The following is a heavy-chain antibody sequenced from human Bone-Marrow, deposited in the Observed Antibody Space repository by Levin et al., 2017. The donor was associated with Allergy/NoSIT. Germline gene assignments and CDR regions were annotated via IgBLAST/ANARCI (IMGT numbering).Heavy chain of an antibody. CDR1: GFTFSSSA. V-gene: IGHV3-23*01. CDR2: ITGSGGST. D-gene: IGHD6-13*01. CDR3: ATDLNDQQPDI. Sequence: GGSLRLSCAASGFTFSSSAMSWVRQAPGKGLEWVSAITGSGGSTYYADSVKGRFTISRDKSKTTLYLQMDGLRAEDTAVYYCATDLNDQQPDIWGQGTMVTVSS. J-gene: IGHJ3*02.